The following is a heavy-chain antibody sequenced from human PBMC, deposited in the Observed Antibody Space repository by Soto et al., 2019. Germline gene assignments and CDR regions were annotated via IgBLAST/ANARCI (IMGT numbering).Heavy chain of an antibody. CDR2: ISYDGSNK. CDR1: GFTFSSYG. J-gene: IGHJ4*02. CDR3: AKDRTELEKGIAVAGYFDY. V-gene: IGHV3-30*18. D-gene: IGHD6-19*01. Sequence: GGSLRLSCAASGFTFSSYGMHWVRQAPGKGLEWVAVISYDGSNKYYADSVKGRFTISRDNSKNTLYLQMNSLRAEDTAVYYCAKDRTELEKGIAVAGYFDYWGQGTLVTVSS.